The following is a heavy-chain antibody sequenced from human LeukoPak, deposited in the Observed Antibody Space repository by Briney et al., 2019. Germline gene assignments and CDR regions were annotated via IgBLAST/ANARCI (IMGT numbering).Heavy chain of an antibody. Sequence: PSETLSLTCTVSGGFVSGGSYYWSWIRQPPGKGLEWIGYIYYSGSTNYNPSLKSRVTISVDTSKNQFSLKLSSVTAADTAVYYCARIPFVVVPAAIDYWGQGTLVTVSS. CDR2: IYYSGST. D-gene: IGHD2-2*02. CDR3: ARIPFVVVPAAIDY. CDR1: GGFVSGGSYY. J-gene: IGHJ4*02. V-gene: IGHV4-61*01.